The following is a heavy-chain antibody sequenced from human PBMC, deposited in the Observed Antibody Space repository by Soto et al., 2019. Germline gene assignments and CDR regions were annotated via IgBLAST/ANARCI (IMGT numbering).Heavy chain of an antibody. J-gene: IGHJ4*02. Sequence: SETLSLTCTVSGGSVSSGAYRWSWIRQSPGKGLEWIGYIYYSGTTYYNPSLRGRVAISVDTSKNQFSLKVTSVTAADAAVYYCARIPLPGVAVADLYYFDYWGQGTLVTVSS. CDR3: ARIPLPGVAVADLYYFDY. V-gene: IGHV4-61*08. CDR2: IYYSGTT. D-gene: IGHD6-19*01. CDR1: GGSVSSGAYR.